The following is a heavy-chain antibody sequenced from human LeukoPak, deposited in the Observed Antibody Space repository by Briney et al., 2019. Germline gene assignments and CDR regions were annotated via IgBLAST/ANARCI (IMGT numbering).Heavy chain of an antibody. V-gene: IGHV3-53*01. CDR1: GFTFSDNY. J-gene: IGHJ4*02. Sequence: GGSLRLSCAASGFTFSDNYMNWVRQAPGKGLEWVSVIYGGGSTYYADSVKGRFTISRDNSKNALFLQMNSLRAEDTAVYYCARAGELAYSGHDWGQGTLVTVSS. CDR3: ARAGELAYSGHD. D-gene: IGHD5-12*01. CDR2: IYGGGST.